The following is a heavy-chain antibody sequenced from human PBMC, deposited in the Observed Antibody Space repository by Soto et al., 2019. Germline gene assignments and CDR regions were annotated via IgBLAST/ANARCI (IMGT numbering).Heavy chain of an antibody. CDR1: GGSVSSGSYY. CDR3: ARGDYYDSSGYYPPYFQH. J-gene: IGHJ1*01. Sequence: SETLSLTCTVSGGSVSSGSYYWSWIRQPPGKGLEWIGYIYYSGSTNYNPSLKSRVTTSVDTSKNQFSLKLSSVTAADTAVYYCARGDYYDSSGYYPPYFQHWGQGTLVTVSS. V-gene: IGHV4-61*01. CDR2: IYYSGST. D-gene: IGHD3-22*01.